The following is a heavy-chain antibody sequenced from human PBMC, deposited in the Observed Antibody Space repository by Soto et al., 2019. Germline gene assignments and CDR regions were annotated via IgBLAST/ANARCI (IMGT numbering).Heavy chain of an antibody. J-gene: IGHJ4*02. CDR1: GYTFTSYY. D-gene: IGHD1-26*01. V-gene: IGHV1-46*03. Sequence: GASVKVSCKASGYTFTSYYMHWVRQAPGQGLEWMGIINPSGGSTSYAQKFQGRVTMTRDTSTSTVYMELSSLRSEDTAVYYCARDGVAWEQRIGFDYWGQGTLVTVSA. CDR3: ARDGVAWEQRIGFDY. CDR2: INPSGGST.